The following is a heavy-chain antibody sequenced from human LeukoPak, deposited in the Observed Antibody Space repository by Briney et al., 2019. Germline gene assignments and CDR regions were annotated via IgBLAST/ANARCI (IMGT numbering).Heavy chain of an antibody. CDR2: IGSNGDDK. V-gene: IGHV3-48*03. D-gene: IGHD2-8*01. CDR3: ARDLNGDEDFDY. J-gene: IGHJ4*02. CDR1: GFTFSNYA. Sequence: GGSLRLSCAVSGFTFSNYAINWVRQAPGKGLEWLSYIGSNGDDKLYADSVKGRSTISRDDAKNSEYLQMNSLRDEDTALYYCARDLNGDEDFDYWGQGTLVTVSS.